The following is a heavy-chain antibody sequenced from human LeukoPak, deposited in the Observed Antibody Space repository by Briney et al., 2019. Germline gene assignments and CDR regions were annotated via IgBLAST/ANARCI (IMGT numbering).Heavy chain of an antibody. CDR3: ARDNDSRDPPHFDY. J-gene: IGHJ4*02. CDR2: INPSGGST. D-gene: IGHD3-16*01. CDR1: GYTFTNYY. V-gene: IGHV1-46*01. Sequence: ASVKVSCKASGYTFTNYYIHWVRQAPGQGLEWMGIINPSGGSTSYAQKFQGRVTLTRDMSTSTDYLELSSLRSEDTAVYYCARDNDSRDPPHFDYWGQGTLVTVSS.